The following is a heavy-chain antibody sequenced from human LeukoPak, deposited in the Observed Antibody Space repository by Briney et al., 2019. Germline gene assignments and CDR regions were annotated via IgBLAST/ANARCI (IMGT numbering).Heavy chain of an antibody. V-gene: IGHV3-7*04. CDR3: ARHMYYRYDY. CDR1: GFTFSNFW. CDR2: INQDGSET. D-gene: IGHD3-10*01. Sequence: GSLRLSCAASGFTFSNFWMTWVRQAPGRGLEWVANINQDGSETYYVDSVRGRFTISRDNAKNSLFLQMTSLGAEDTAVYYCARHMYYRYDYWGQGALVTVSS. J-gene: IGHJ4*02.